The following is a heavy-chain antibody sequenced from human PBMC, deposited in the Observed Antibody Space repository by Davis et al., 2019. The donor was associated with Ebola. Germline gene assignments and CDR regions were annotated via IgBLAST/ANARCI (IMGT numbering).Heavy chain of an antibody. CDR3: AKQDDSGWYGIDDC. V-gene: IGHV3-30*02. Sequence: GESLKISCVASGFSFSSYGMYWVRQAPGQGLEWVAFIRYDGSDKYYGDSVKGRFTISRDNSKNTLYLQINSLRPDDTALYYCAKQDDSGWYGIDDCWGQGTLVTVSS. CDR1: GFSFSSYG. J-gene: IGHJ4*02. CDR2: IRYDGSDK. D-gene: IGHD6-19*01.